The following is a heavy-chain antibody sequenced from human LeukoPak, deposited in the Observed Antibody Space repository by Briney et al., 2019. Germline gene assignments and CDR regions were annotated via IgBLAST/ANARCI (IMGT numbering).Heavy chain of an antibody. V-gene: IGHV4-61*02. J-gene: IGHJ4*02. CDR1: GGSISSGSYY. CDR2: IYTSGST. CDR3: ARETRPTNFDH. Sequence: SQTLSLTCTVSGGSISSGSYYWSWIRQPAGKGLEWIGRIYTSGSTNYNPSLKSRVTISVDTSKNQFSLKLSSVTAADTAVYYCARETRPTNFDHWGQGTLVTVSS.